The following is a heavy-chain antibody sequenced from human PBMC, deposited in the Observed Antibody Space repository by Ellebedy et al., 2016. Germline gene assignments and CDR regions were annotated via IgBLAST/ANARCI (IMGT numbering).Heavy chain of an antibody. CDR1: GFTLSDYY. Sequence: GESLKISCAASGFTLSDYYMSWIRQAPGKGLECISDISSGGTALYYADSVKGRFTISRDRAKDTLYLEMSNLRGDDTAIYYCARARNRFGQISHFDSWGQGSLVTVSS. J-gene: IGHJ4*02. CDR2: ISSGGTAL. D-gene: IGHD2/OR15-2a*01. V-gene: IGHV3-11*01. CDR3: ARARNRFGQISHFDS.